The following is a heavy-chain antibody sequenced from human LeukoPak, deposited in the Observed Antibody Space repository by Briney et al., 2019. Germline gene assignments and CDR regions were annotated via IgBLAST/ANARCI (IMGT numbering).Heavy chain of an antibody. V-gene: IGHV4-34*01. CDR1: GGSFSGYY. Sequence: PSETLSLTCAVYGGSFSGYYWSWIRQPPGKGLEWIGEINHSGSTNYNPSLKSRVTISVDTSKNQFSLKLSSVTAADTAVYCCARVDSSPIYYYGMDVWGQGTTVTVSS. CDR2: INHSGST. D-gene: IGHD3/OR15-3a*01. J-gene: IGHJ6*02. CDR3: ARVDSSPIYYYGMDV.